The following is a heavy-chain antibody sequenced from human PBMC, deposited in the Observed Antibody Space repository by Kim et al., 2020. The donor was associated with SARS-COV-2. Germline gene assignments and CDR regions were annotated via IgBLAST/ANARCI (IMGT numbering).Heavy chain of an antibody. V-gene: IGHV3-33*08. Sequence: GGSLRLSCRTSGFTFTSYGMAWVRQAPGKGLEWVAVIWFDGSNQYYGDSVKGRFTVSRDDSKNTVYLQMNSLRGEDTAVYYCAREVGATDYFYGMDVWGQGTTVSVSS. J-gene: IGHJ6*02. CDR1: GFTFTSYG. D-gene: IGHD1-26*01. CDR3: AREVGATDYFYGMDV. CDR2: IWFDGSNQ.